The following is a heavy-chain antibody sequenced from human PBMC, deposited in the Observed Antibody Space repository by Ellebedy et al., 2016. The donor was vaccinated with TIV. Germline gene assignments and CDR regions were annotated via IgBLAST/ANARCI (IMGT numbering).Heavy chain of an antibody. J-gene: IGHJ6*02. CDR1: GFSVSNKY. V-gene: IGHV3-53*01. Sequence: PGGSLRLSCAASGFSVSNKYMNWVRQAPGKGLEWLSVVYSGWGTFYADSVKGRFTVSRDISKNTLLLHMNSLRAEDTAVYYCARDKGNDNDEYGLLGMDVWGQGTTVTVSS. CDR3: ARDKGNDNDEYGLLGMDV. D-gene: IGHD4-17*01. CDR2: VYSGWGT.